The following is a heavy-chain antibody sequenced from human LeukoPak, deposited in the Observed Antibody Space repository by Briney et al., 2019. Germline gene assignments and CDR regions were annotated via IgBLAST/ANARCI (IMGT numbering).Heavy chain of an antibody. CDR1: GFTFDDYG. Sequence: GGSLRLSCAASGFTFDDYGMSWVRQAPGKGLEWISNISRGSTTIYYADSVKGRFTISRDNAKNSLYLEMNNLRAEDTAVYYCARDSYSSSRNDYWGQGTLVTVSS. CDR2: ISRGSTTI. CDR3: ARDSYSSSRNDY. J-gene: IGHJ4*02. V-gene: IGHV3-48*01. D-gene: IGHD6-13*01.